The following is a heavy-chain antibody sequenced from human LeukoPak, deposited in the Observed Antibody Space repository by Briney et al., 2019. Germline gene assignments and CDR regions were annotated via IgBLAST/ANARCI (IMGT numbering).Heavy chain of an antibody. J-gene: IGHJ4*02. CDR3: ARSYQLPRHYFDF. CDR2: INPDSGGT. D-gene: IGHD2-2*01. CDR1: GYNCIGYY. V-gene: IGHV1-2*02. Sequence: GASVKVSCKASGYNCIGYYMHWVRQAPGQGLEWMGWINPDSGGTNYAQKFQGRVTMTRDTSISTAYMELSRLRSDDTAVYYCARSYQLPRHYFDFWAQGTLVTVSS.